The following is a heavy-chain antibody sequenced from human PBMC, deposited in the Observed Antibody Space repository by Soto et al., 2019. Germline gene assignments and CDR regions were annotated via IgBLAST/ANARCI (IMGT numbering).Heavy chain of an antibody. CDR3: ARVAQVGSGWFDP. CDR2: IIPLFGAT. CDR1: GGTFSSHA. Sequence: QVQLLQSGAEVKKPGSSMNVSCKTLGGTFSSHAVNWLRQAPGHRFEWIRGIIPLFGATNFAQKFQGRVTITADKSTSTVYMALSSLRLEDTALYYCARVAQVGSGWFDPWGQGTLVTVSS. V-gene: IGHV1-69*06. D-gene: IGHD1-26*01. J-gene: IGHJ5*02.